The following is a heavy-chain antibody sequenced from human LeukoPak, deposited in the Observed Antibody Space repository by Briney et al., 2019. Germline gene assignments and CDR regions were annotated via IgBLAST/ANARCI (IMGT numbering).Heavy chain of an antibody. CDR1: GFTFSIYA. J-gene: IGHJ2*01. V-gene: IGHV3-30*04. CDR3: ARRWYFDL. Sequence: PGGSLRLSCAASGFTFSIYAMHWVRQAPGKGLEWVAVISNDGSDKYYADSVKGRFTISRDNSKSTLYLQMNSLRTEDTAVYYCARRWYFDLWGRGTLVTASS. CDR2: ISNDGSDK.